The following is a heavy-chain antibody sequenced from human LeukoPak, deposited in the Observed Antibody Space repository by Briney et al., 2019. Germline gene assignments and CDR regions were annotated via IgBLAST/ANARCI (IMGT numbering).Heavy chain of an antibody. Sequence: GASVKVSCKASGYTFTDYFLHWVRQAPGQGLEWMGWINPKNGGTNYAQKFQGRVTMTSDTSISTGNMELSRLRYDDTAVYYCAKAYEYGWFDPWGQGTLVTVPS. CDR2: INPKNGGT. D-gene: IGHD3-16*01. CDR1: GYTFTDYF. J-gene: IGHJ5*02. V-gene: IGHV1-2*02. CDR3: AKAYEYGWFDP.